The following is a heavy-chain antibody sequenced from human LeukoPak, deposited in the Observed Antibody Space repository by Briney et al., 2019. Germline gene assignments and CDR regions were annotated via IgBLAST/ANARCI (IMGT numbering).Heavy chain of an antibody. CDR1: GFMFTSYW. Sequence: GGSLRLSCAASGFMFTSYWMSWVRQAPGKGLEWVSYISSSGRTMYYADSVKGRFTVSRDNAKNSLYLQMNSLRVEDTAIYYCAKGALVTTRPNFDYWGQGTLVTVSS. D-gene: IGHD4-17*01. CDR3: AKGALVTTRPNFDY. CDR2: ISSSGRTM. J-gene: IGHJ4*02. V-gene: IGHV3-48*04.